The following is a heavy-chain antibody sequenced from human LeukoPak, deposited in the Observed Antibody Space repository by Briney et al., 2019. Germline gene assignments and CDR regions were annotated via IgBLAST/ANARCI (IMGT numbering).Heavy chain of an antibody. CDR2: ISYDGSNK. CDR1: GFTFSSYA. Sequence: GRSLRLPCAASGFTFSSYAMHWVRQAPGKGLEWVAVISYDGSNKYYADSVKGRFTISRDNSKNTLYLQMNSLRAEDTAVYYCARGSGGRTIWVVVPAAQSSNYYYYGMDVWGQGTTVTVSS. V-gene: IGHV3-30-3*01. J-gene: IGHJ6*02. CDR3: ARGSGGRTIWVVVPAAQSSNYYYYGMDV. D-gene: IGHD2-2*01.